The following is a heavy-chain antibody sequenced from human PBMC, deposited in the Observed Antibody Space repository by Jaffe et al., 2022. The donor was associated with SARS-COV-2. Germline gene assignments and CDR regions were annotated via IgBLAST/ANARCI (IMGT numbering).Heavy chain of an antibody. CDR1: GFAFRTYS. CDR2: VGDDGEAK. D-gene: IGHD6-19*01. Sequence: QVQLVESGGGVVQPGRSLRLSCAASGFAFRTYSIHWVRQAPGKGLEWVAVVGDDGEAKVYADSVKGRFAISKDFSANTVTLQMNSLRTEDTAVYYCAREGQWSKWYLDFWGRGTLVSVSS. J-gene: IGHJ2*01. V-gene: IGHV3-33*08. CDR3: AREGQWSKWYLDF.